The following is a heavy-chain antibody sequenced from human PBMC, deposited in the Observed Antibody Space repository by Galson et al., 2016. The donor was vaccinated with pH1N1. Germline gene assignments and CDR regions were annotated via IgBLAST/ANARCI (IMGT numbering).Heavy chain of an antibody. D-gene: IGHD3-3*01. CDR2: TYYGSKWYN. Sequence: CAISGDSVSSNSATWSWIRQSPSRGLEWLGRTYYGSKWYNDYAESVKSRIIISPDTSKNQLSLQLNSVTPADTAVYYCARGVIDYDFWSGYQDHAAFDIWGQGTMVIVSS. CDR3: ARGVIDYDFWSGYQDHAAFDI. V-gene: IGHV6-1*01. J-gene: IGHJ3*02. CDR1: GDSVSSNSAT.